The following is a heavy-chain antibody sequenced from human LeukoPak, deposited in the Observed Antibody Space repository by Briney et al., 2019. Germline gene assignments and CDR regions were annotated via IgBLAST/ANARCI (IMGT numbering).Heavy chain of an antibody. CDR2: IYTSGST. V-gene: IGHV4-4*07. D-gene: IGHD5-12*01. CDR1: GGSISSYY. Sequence: SETLSLTCTVSGGSISSYYWSWIRQPAGKGLEWIGRIYTSGSTNYNPSLKSRVTMSVDTSKNQFSLKLSSVTAADTAVYYCANYALGRSGYVFDYWGQGALVTVSS. J-gene: IGHJ4*02. CDR3: ANYALGRSGYVFDY.